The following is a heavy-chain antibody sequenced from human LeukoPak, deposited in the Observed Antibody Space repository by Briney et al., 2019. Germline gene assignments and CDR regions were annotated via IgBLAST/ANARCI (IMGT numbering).Heavy chain of an antibody. CDR1: GFTFSNYR. V-gene: IGHV3-74*01. Sequence: AAYGFTFSNYRSHWFRQDQRKGLVWVSRINSDGSSRNYADSVKGRFTISRDNAKNTLYLQMNSLRAEDTAVYYCASASSHRIAAGGDYWGQGTLVTVSS. D-gene: IGHD6-13*01. CDR2: INSDGSSR. J-gene: IGHJ4*02. CDR3: ASASSHRIAAGGDY.